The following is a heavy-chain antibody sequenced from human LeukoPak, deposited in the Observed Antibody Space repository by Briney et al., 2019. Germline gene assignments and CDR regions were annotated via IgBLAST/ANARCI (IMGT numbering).Heavy chain of an antibody. CDR3: AKNIGGFDY. J-gene: IGHJ4*02. CDR2: FSASDGSR. V-gene: IGHV3-23*01. D-gene: IGHD4-23*01. CDR1: GFSFSSYG. Sequence: QPGGSLRLSCEASGFSFSSYGMSWVRQAPGEGLEWVSGFSASDGSRYYADSVKGRFTISRDNSKNTLYLQMNSLRAEDTAVYYCAKNIGGFDYWGQGTLVTVSS.